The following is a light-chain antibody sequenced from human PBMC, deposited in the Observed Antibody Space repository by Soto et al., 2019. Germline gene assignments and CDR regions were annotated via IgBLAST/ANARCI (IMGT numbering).Light chain of an antibody. Sequence: QSVLTQAPSVSGTPGQRVTISCSGSSSNIGSNTVSWYQQVPGTAPKVLIYSNVQRPSGVPDRFSGSKSGTSASLAIGGLQSEDEADYDCAAWDGSLNGWVFGGGTKLTVL. CDR3: AAWDGSLNGWV. CDR2: SNV. V-gene: IGLV1-44*01. CDR1: SSNIGSNT. J-gene: IGLJ3*02.